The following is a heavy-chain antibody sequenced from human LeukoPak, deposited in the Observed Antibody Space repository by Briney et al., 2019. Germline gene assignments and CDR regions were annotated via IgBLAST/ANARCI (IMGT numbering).Heavy chain of an antibody. V-gene: IGHV3-21*01. CDR3: AKGERVYCSASTCYPFDY. D-gene: IGHD2-15*01. CDR1: GFTFSSYS. CDR2: ISSSSSYI. J-gene: IGHJ4*02. Sequence: GGSLRLSCAASGFTFSSYSMNWVRQAPGKGLEWVSSISSSSSYIYYADSVKGRFTISRDNAKNSLYLQMNSLRAGDTAVYYCAKGERVYCSASTCYPFDYWGQGILVSVSS.